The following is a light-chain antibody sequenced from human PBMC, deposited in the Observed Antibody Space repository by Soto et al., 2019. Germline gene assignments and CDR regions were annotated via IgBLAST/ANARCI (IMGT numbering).Light chain of an antibody. CDR2: GAS. CDR1: QSVSSSY. Sequence: EIVLTQSPGTLSLSPGERATLCFSCSQSVSSSYLAWYQQKPGQAPRLLIYGASSRATGIPDRFSGSGSGTDFTLTISRLEPEDFAVYYCQQYGSSEEAFGQGTRLEIK. CDR3: QQYGSSEEA. J-gene: IGKJ5*01. V-gene: IGKV3-20*01.